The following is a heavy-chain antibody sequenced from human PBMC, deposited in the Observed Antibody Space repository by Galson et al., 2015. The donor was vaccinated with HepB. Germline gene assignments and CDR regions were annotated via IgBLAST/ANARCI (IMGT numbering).Heavy chain of an antibody. CDR3: ARGEKWFGRGYYYYGMDV. CDR2: IIPIFGTA. V-gene: IGHV1-69*13. CDR1: GGTFSSYA. J-gene: IGHJ6*02. D-gene: IGHD3-10*01. Sequence: SVKVSCKASGGTFSSYAISWVRQAPGQGLEWMGGIIPIFGTANYAQKFQGRVTITADESTSTAYMELSSLRSKDTAVYYCARGEKWFGRGYYYYGMDVWGQGTTVTVSS.